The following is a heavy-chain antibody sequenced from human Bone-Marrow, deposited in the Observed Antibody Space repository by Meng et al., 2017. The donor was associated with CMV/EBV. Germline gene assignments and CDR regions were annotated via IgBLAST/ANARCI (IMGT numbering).Heavy chain of an antibody. V-gene: IGHV1-18*01. CDR3: AGITQGIAAGDY. CDR2: ISAYNGNT. Sequence: ASVKVSCKASGYTFTSYGISWVRQAPGQGLEWMGWISAYNGNTNYAQKLQGRVTMTTDTSTSTAYMELRSLRSEDTAVYYCAGITQGIAAGDYWGQGKLVTVPS. D-gene: IGHD6-13*01. J-gene: IGHJ4*02. CDR1: GYTFTSYG.